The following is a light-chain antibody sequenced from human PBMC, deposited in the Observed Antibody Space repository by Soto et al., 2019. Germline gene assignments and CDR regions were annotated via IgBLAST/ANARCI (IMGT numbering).Light chain of an antibody. CDR3: LPHNSYPLT. J-gene: IGKJ4*01. Sequence: DIQMTQSPSAMSASVGDRVTISCRASHNINYYLAWFQQKPGKVPKRLIYSASSLQSGVPSRFSGSGSGTEFTLTITGLQPEDTAIYYCLPHNSYPLTFGGGTKVEIK. V-gene: IGKV1-17*03. CDR2: SAS. CDR1: HNINYY.